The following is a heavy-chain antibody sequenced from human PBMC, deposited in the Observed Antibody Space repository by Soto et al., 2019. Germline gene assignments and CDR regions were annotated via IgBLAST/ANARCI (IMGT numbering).Heavy chain of an antibody. CDR1: GGSISSYY. D-gene: IGHD4-17*01. V-gene: IGHV4-59*01. J-gene: IGHJ4*02. CDR2: IYYSGST. Sequence: PSETLSLTCNVSGGSISSYYWSWIRQPPGKGLEWIGYIYYSGSTNYNPSLKSRVTISVDTSKNQFSLNLSSVTAADTAVYYCARFPPDDLDYGQITGYWRQGTLVTVSP. CDR3: ARFPPDDLDYGQITGY.